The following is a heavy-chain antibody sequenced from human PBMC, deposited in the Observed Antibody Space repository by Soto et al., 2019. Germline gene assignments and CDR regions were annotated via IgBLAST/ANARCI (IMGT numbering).Heavy chain of an antibody. V-gene: IGHV3-30*19. J-gene: IGHJ1*01. CDR2: TSYDGSDK. Sequence: QVQLVESGGGVVQPGTSLRVSCVGSGFTFRSYVIHWVRQPPGKGLEWVALTSYDGSDKYYDDSVRGRFTISRDNSRNTVDLQRDSLRLEDTALYSCARWGTTGGLDVWGQGTLVSVSS. CDR1: GFTFRSYV. D-gene: IGHD3-16*01. CDR3: ARWGTTGGLDV.